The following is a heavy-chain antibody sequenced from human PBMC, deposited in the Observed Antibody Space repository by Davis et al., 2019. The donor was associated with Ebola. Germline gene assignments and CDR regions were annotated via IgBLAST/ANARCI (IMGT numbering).Heavy chain of an antibody. Sequence: SETLSLTCAISGDSVSSNSAAWNWIRQSPSRGLEWLGRTYYRSKWYNDYAVSVKSRITINPDTSKNQFSLQLNSVTPEDPAVYYCAVCVSANELLWFGELSCYYYGMDVWGQGTTVTVSS. CDR2: TYYRSKWYN. CDR3: AVCVSANELLWFGELSCYYYGMDV. D-gene: IGHD3-10*01. V-gene: IGHV6-1*01. CDR1: GDSVSSNSAA. J-gene: IGHJ6*02.